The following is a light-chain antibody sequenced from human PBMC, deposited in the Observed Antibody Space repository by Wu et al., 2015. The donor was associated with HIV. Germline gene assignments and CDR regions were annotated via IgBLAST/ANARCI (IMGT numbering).Light chain of an antibody. Sequence: ASVETESPSTCRAESGILITWLAWYQQRPGTAPKLLIYAASNLQSGVPSRFSGSGYGTDFTLTISSLQPEDSATYYCQQANHFPRTFGQGTKVEIK. CDR1: GILITW. J-gene: IGKJ1*01. CDR2: AAS. V-gene: IGKV1-12*01. CDR3: QQANHFPRT.